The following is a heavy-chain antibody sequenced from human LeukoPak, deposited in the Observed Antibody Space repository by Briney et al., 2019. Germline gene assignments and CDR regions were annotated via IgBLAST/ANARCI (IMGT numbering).Heavy chain of an antibody. CDR3: ARSRLDVVVVPAAFDY. J-gene: IGHJ4*02. Sequence: GGSLRLSCAASGFTFSSYSMNWVRQAPGKGLEWVSYISSSSSTIYYADSVKGRFTISRDNAKNSLYLQMNSLRAEDTAAYYCARSRLDVVVVPAAFDYWGQGTLVTVSS. CDR2: ISSSSSTI. CDR1: GFTFSSYS. V-gene: IGHV3-48*01. D-gene: IGHD2-2*03.